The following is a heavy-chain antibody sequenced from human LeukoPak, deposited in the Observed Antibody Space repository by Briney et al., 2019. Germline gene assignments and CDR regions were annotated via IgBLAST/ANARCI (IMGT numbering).Heavy chain of an antibody. CDR2: IYHSGST. V-gene: IGHV4-38-2*02. CDR1: RYDINSVYY. CDR3: ARAGGYYGSGSFLDY. J-gene: IGHJ4*02. Sequence: TPSETPSLTCTVSRYDINSVYYWGWIRQPPGKGLEWIGSIYHSGSTYYNASLKSRVTISMDTSRNKFSLNLNSVTAADTAVYYCARAGGYYGSGSFLDYWGQGLLVTVSS. D-gene: IGHD3-10*01.